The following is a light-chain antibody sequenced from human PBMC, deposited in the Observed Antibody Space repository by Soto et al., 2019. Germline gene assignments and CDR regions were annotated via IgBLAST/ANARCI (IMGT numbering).Light chain of an antibody. CDR2: GAS. Sequence: EIFMTQSPATLSVSPGEKVILSCRASESVGSTLAWYQQKPGQAPRLLIRGASTRATGVPARFSGSGSGTEFTLTISSLQSEDFAVYHCQQYSTSLTFGGGTTLEIK. CDR3: QQYSTSLT. V-gene: IGKV3-15*01. CDR1: ESVGST. J-gene: IGKJ4*02.